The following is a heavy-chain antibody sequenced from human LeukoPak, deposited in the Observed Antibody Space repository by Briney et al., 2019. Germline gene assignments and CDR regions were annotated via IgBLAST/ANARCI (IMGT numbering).Heavy chain of an antibody. D-gene: IGHD3-10*01. V-gene: IGHV3-53*01. CDR2: IYSSGNT. CDR3: AKRASGSGTSLYYFDY. Sequence: PGGSLRLSCAASGFTVSSNYMNWVRQAPGKGLEWVSIIYSSGNTYYADSVRGRFTISRDDSKNTLYLQMNSLRAEDTAVYYCAKRASGSGTSLYYFDYWGQGTLVTVSS. J-gene: IGHJ4*02. CDR1: GFTVSSNY.